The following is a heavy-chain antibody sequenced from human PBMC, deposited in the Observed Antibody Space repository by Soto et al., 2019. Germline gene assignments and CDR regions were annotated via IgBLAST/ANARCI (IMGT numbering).Heavy chain of an antibody. CDR2: ISWNSGDI. J-gene: IGHJ4*01. CDR3: AKDNDLDRYGCFDD. CDR1: GFSFDDYG. V-gene: IGHV3-9*01. D-gene: IGHD2-2*03. Sequence: RISCSASGFSFDDYGMHWVRQGTGKGLEWVSGISWNSGDIYYADSVKGRFTISRDNAKKSLYLQMNSLRTEDTALYYCAKDNDLDRYGCFDDWGHGRLVTVPS.